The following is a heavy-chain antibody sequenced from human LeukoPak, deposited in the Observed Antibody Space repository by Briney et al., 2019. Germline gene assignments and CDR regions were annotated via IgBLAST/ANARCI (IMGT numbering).Heavy chain of an antibody. CDR1: GYTFTSYG. V-gene: IGHV1-18*01. CDR2: ISAYNGNT. Sequence: GASVKVSCKASGYTFTSYGISWVRQAPGQGLEWMGWISAYNGNTNYAQKLQGRVTMTTDTSTSTAYMELRSLRSDGTAVYYCARDQEFDYSGYTVDYWGQGTLVTVSS. J-gene: IGHJ4*02. CDR3: ARDQEFDYSGYTVDY. D-gene: IGHD5-12*01.